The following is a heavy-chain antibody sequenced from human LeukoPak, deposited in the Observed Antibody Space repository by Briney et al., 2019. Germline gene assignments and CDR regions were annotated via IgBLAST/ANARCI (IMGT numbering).Heavy chain of an antibody. J-gene: IGHJ5*02. Sequence: GASVKVSCKASGYTFTSYDINWVRQATGQGLEWMGWMNPNSGNTGYAQKFQGRVTMTRNTSISTAYMELSSLRSEDTAVYYCARGIVPGLWFGELLKGGSRNWFDPWGQGTLVTVSS. CDR2: MNPNSGNT. V-gene: IGHV1-8*01. CDR1: GYTFTSYD. CDR3: ARGIVPGLWFGELLKGGSRNWFDP. D-gene: IGHD3-10*01.